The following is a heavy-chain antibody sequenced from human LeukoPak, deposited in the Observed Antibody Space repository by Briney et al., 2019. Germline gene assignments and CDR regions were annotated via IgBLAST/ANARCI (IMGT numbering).Heavy chain of an antibody. Sequence: SETLSLTCTVSGGSISSYYWSWIRQPPGKGLEWMAYISDIGSINYNPSLKSRVTISLDTSKNQFSLKLSSVTAADTAVYYCARGQQQLVVNWFDPWGQGTLVTVSS. CDR3: ARGQQQLVVNWFDP. V-gene: IGHV4-59*01. D-gene: IGHD6-13*01. CDR2: ISDIGSI. J-gene: IGHJ5*02. CDR1: GGSISSYY.